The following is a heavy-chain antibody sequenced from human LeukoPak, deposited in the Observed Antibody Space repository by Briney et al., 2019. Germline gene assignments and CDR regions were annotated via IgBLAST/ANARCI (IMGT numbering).Heavy chain of an antibody. CDR1: GYSFSNNW. CDR2: IYPGDSDT. V-gene: IGHV5-51*01. D-gene: IGHD2-21*02. J-gene: IGHJ4*02. CDR3: VRRDPYCAGGCPVDF. Sequence: GESLKISCKGSGYSFSNNWIGWVRQMPGKGLEWMGFIYPGDSDTRYSPSFQGQVTISADKSTTTAYLQWSSLKASDTAIYYCVRRDPYCAGGCPVDFWGQGTLVTVSS.